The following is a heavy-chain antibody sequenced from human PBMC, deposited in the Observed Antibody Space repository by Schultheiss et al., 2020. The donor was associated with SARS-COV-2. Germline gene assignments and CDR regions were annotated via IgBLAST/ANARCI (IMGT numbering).Heavy chain of an antibody. CDR1: GGSISSSNYY. V-gene: IGHV4-39*01. D-gene: IGHD6-6*01. CDR3: ARHGVLPYSSSSTSFDY. CDR2: IYYSGST. J-gene: IGHJ4*02. Sequence: SETLSLTCTVSGGSISSSNYYWGWIRQPPGKGLEWIGSIYYSGSTYYNPSLKSRVIISVDTSKNQFSLKLSSVTAADTAVYYCARHGVLPYSSSSTSFDYWGQGTLVTVSS.